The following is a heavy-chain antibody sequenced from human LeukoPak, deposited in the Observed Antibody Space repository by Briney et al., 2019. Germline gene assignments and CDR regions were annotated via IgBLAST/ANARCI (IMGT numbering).Heavy chain of an antibody. CDR3: ARDQTGTGDLEAYYYYYMDV. V-gene: IGHV1-69*06. D-gene: IGHD7-27*01. CDR2: IIPIFGTA. CDR1: GGTFSSYA. J-gene: IGHJ6*03. Sequence: SVKVSCKASGGTFSSYAISWVRQAPGQGLEWMGRIIPIFGTANYAQKFQGRVTITADKSTSTAYMELSSLRSEDTAMYYCARDQTGTGDLEAYYYYYMDVWGKGTTITVSS.